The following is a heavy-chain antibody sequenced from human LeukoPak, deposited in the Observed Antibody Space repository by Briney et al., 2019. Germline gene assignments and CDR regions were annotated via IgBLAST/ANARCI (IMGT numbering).Heavy chain of an antibody. J-gene: IGHJ3*02. CDR3: TRSYGVRAFDI. CDR2: IRSKSSSYAT. CDR1: GFTFSDYY. V-gene: IGHV3-73*01. D-gene: IGHD3-3*01. Sequence: PGGSLRLSCAASGFTFSDYYMSWIRQASGKGLEWVGRIRSKSSSYATAYAASVKGRITISRDDSKSTAYLQMNSLKTEDTAVYYCTRSYGVRAFDIWGQGTMVTVSS.